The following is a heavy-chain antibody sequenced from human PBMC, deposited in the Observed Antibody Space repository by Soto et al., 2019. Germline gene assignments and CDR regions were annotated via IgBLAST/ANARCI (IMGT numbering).Heavy chain of an antibody. D-gene: IGHD5-18*01. CDR3: ARVQWSGYSYGSLDY. CDR1: GYTFTSYG. Sequence: GASVKVSCKASGYTFTSYGISWVRQAPGQGLEWMGWISAYNGNTNYAQKLQGRVTMTTDTSTSTAYMELRSLRSDDTAVYYCARVQWSGYSYGSLDYWGQGTLVTVSS. CDR2: ISAYNGNT. V-gene: IGHV1-18*01. J-gene: IGHJ4*02.